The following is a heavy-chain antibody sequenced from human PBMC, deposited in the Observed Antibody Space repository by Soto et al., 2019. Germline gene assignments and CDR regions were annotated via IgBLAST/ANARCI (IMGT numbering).Heavy chain of an antibody. V-gene: IGHV4-59*08. CDR1: GGSISSYY. CDR2: IYYSGST. J-gene: IGHJ4*02. CDR3: ARHERGYGYYFDY. D-gene: IGHD5-12*01. Sequence: QVQLQESGPGLVKPSETLSLTCTVSGGSISSYYWSWIRQPPGKGLEWIGYIYYSGSTNYNPSLKRRVTISADTSKNQFSLKLSSVTAADTAVYYCARHERGYGYYFDYWGQGTLVTVSS.